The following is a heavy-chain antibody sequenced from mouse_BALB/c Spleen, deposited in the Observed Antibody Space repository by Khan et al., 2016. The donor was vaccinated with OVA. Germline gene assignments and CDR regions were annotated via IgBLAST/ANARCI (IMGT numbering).Heavy chain of an antibody. CDR3: AKFYYGGVSDWYFDV. J-gene: IGHJ1*01. Sequence: QVQLKQSGPGLVAPSQSLSITCTVSGFSLTNYGISWVRQPPGKGLEGLGVVWGDGSTNYHSALRSRLSISKDNSNSHVFLTLNTLQTDDTATYYCAKFYYGGVSDWYFDVWGAGTTVTVSS. CDR2: VWGDGST. CDR1: GFSLTNYG. D-gene: IGHD1-1*02. V-gene: IGHV2-3*01.